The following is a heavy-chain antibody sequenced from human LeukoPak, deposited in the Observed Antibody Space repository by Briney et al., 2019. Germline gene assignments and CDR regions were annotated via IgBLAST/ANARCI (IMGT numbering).Heavy chain of an antibody. V-gene: IGHV3-73*01. J-gene: IGHJ4*02. CDR1: GFTFSGSA. Sequence: GGSLKLSRAASGFTFSGSAIYWVRQASGKGLEWVGRIRSRANNYATAYAASVQGRFTISRDDSKNTAFLQMNSLKTEDTAVYYCTTGSAYWGQGTLVTVSS. D-gene: IGHD7-27*01. CDR2: IRSRANNYAT. CDR3: TTGSAY.